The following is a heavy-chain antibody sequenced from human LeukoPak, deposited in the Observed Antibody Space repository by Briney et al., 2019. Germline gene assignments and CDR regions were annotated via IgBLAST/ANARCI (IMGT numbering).Heavy chain of an antibody. CDR2: ISAYNGNT. CDR1: GYTFTSYG. D-gene: IGHD5-24*01. J-gene: IGHJ4*02. V-gene: IGHV1-18*01. CDR3: ARVRDGYDASDY. Sequence: ASVKVSCKASGYTFTSYGISWVRQAPGQGLEWMGWISAYNGNTNYAQKLQGRVTMTTDTATSTAYMELRSLRSDDTAVYYCARVRDGYDASDYWGQGTLVTVSS.